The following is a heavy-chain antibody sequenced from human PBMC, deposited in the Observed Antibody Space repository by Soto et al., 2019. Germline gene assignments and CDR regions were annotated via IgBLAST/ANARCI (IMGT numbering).Heavy chain of an antibody. J-gene: IGHJ4*02. D-gene: IGHD6-19*01. CDR2: IDPSGGST. CDR3: ARDSSGWSVDY. V-gene: IGHV1-46*01. Sequence: QVQLVQSGAEVKKPGASVKVSCKASGYTFTSYYMHWVRQAAGQGLEWMGIIDPSGGSTSYAQKFQGRVTMTRDTSTSTVYMELSSLRSEDTAVYYCARDSSGWSVDYWGQGTLVTVSS. CDR1: GYTFTSYY.